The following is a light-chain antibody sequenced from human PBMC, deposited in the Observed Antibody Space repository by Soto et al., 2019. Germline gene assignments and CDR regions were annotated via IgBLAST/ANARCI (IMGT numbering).Light chain of an antibody. V-gene: IGKV3-20*01. J-gene: IGKJ2*01. CDR3: QQSGSSFYT. CDR1: QSVSSAY. CDR2: GAS. Sequence: EIVLTQSPGTLSLSPGERATLSCRASQSVSSAYLAWYQQIPGQAPRLLISGASSRATGRPDRFSGSGCGTDFFLTISGLQPEDFVVYYCQQSGSSFYTFGQGTKLEIK.